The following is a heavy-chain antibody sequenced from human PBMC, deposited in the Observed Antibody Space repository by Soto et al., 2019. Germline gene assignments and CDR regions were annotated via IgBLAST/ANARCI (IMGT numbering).Heavy chain of an antibody. V-gene: IGHV4-31*03. CDR3: ARSGNYDSSGYDFDF. CDR1: GGSISSGGYY. Sequence: PSEALYLTCTVSGGSISSGGYYWNWIRQHPGKGLEWIGYIYYSGSTYYNPSLKSRVTISMDTSKNQFSLKLRSVTAADTAVYYCARSGNYDSSGYDFDFWGQGTLVTVSS. D-gene: IGHD3-22*01. CDR2: IYYSGST. J-gene: IGHJ4*02.